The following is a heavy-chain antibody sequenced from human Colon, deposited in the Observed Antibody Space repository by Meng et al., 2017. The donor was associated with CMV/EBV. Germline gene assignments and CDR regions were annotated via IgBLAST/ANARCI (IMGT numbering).Heavy chain of an antibody. CDR2: VNWGGDKI. J-gene: IGHJ6*02. CDR1: GFSFDDYA. D-gene: IGHD5-12*01. Sequence: GGSLRLSCVASGFSFDDYAMHWVRQVPGKGLEWVSTVNWGGDKIGYADSVKGRFTISRDNAKNSLYLQMDSLRAADTAVYYCAKDRTVGGYTFGLDVWGQGTTVTVSS. V-gene: IGHV3-9*01. CDR3: AKDRTVGGYTFGLDV.